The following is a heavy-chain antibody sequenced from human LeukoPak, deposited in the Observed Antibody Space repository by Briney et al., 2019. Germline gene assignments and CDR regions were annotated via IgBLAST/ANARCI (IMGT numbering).Heavy chain of an antibody. J-gene: IGHJ4*02. V-gene: IGHV3-30*02. CDR2: IRYDGSTT. CDR3: ARDPYYYDSSGYSDY. Sequence: PGGSLRLSCAASGFTFSNYGMHWVRQAPGKGLEWVTFIRYDGSTTYYADSVKGRFTISRDNSKNTLYLQMNNLKAEDTAVYYCARDPYYYDSSGYSDYWGQGTLVTVSS. D-gene: IGHD3-22*01. CDR1: GFTFSNYG.